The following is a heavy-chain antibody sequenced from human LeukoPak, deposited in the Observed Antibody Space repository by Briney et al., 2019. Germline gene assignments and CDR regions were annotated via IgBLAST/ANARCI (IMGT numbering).Heavy chain of an antibody. CDR2: ISGSGGST. CDR1: GFTFSSYA. Sequence: GGSLRLTCAASGFTFSSYAMSWVRQAPGKGLEWVSAISGSGGSTYYADSVKGRFTISRDNSKNTLYLQMNSLRAEDTAVYYCAKELESGSGPSEDAFDIWGQGTMVTVSS. D-gene: IGHD1-26*01. CDR3: AKELESGSGPSEDAFDI. V-gene: IGHV3-23*01. J-gene: IGHJ3*02.